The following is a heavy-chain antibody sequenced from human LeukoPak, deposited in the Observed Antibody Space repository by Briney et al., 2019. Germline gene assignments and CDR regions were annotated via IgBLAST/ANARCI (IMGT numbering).Heavy chain of an antibody. CDR1: GFSLSTSGLG. V-gene: IGHV2-5*02. CDR2: IYCDDDK. Sequence: ESGPTLVNPTQALTLTCTFSGFSLSTSGLGVGWIRQPPGKALEWLALIYCDDDKPYSPSLKSRLTITKDTSKNQVVLTMTNMDPVDTATYYCAHRRDSNHQLVYWGQGTLVTASS. D-gene: IGHD3/OR15-3a*01. CDR3: AHRRDSNHQLVY. J-gene: IGHJ4*02.